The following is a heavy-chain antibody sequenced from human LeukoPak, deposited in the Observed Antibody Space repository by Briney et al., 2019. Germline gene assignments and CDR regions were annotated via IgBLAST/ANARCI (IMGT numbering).Heavy chain of an antibody. CDR3: ARVNQGRGSWFFDY. D-gene: IGHD6-13*01. Sequence: PAGSLRLSCAASGFTFSDYYMSWIRQAPGKGLEWVSYISSSSSYTNYADSVKGRFTISRDNAKNSLYLQMNSLRAEDTAVYYCARVNQGRGSWFFDYWGQGTLVTVSS. CDR2: ISSSSSYT. V-gene: IGHV3-11*05. J-gene: IGHJ4*02. CDR1: GFTFSDYY.